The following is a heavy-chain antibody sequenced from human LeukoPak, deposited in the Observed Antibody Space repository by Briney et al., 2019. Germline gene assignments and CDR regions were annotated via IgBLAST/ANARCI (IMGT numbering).Heavy chain of an antibody. D-gene: IGHD1-26*01. Sequence: GGSLRLSCAASGFTFSSYAMSWVRQAPGKGLEWVSAISASGGGTYFADSVKGRFTISRDNSKNTLYLQMNSLRAEDTAVYFCAKGAYSGSYLGPFDYWGQGTLVTVSS. J-gene: IGHJ4*02. CDR2: ISASGGGT. CDR1: GFTFSSYA. V-gene: IGHV3-23*01. CDR3: AKGAYSGSYLGPFDY.